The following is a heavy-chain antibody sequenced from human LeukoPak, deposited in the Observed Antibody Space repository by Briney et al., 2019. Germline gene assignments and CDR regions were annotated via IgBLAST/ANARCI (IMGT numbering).Heavy chain of an antibody. V-gene: IGHV3-30*04. CDR3: ARRNNAIDY. J-gene: IGHJ4*02. CDR2: ISYDGSNE. Sequence: GRSLRLSCAASGFTFCSYAMHWVRQAPGKGLEWVAVISYDGSNEYYAESVKGRFTISRDNSKNTLSLQMNSLRTEDTAVYYCARRNNAIDYWGQGTLVTVSS. CDR1: GFTFCSYA. D-gene: IGHD1-14*01.